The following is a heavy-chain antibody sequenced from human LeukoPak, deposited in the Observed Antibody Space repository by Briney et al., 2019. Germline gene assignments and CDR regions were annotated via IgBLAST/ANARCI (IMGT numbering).Heavy chain of an antibody. CDR2: INHSGST. CDR3: ARARGYSYGYDAFDI. J-gene: IGHJ3*02. D-gene: IGHD5-18*01. Sequence: SETLSLTCAVYGGSFSGYYWSWIRQPPGKGLEWIGEINHSGSTNYNPALKSRVTISVDTSKNQFSLKLSTVTAADTAVYYCARARGYSYGYDAFDIWGQGTMVTVSS. V-gene: IGHV4-34*01. CDR1: GGSFSGYY.